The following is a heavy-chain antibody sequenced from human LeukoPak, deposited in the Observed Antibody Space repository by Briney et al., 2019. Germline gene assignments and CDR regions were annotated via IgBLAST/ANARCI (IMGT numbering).Heavy chain of an antibody. Sequence: GASVKVSCKASGYTFTSYGMTWVRQAPGQGLEWMGWISAYNGNTNYAQKLQGRVTMTRDTSMSTAYMELRSLTSDDTAVYYCARVDYYDSSGSDYWGQGTLVTVSS. CDR2: ISAYNGNT. V-gene: IGHV1-18*01. D-gene: IGHD3-22*01. J-gene: IGHJ4*02. CDR3: ARVDYYDSSGSDY. CDR1: GYTFTSYG.